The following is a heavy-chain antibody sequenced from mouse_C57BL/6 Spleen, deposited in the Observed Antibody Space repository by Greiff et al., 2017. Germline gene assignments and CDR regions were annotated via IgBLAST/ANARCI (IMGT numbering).Heavy chain of an antibody. D-gene: IGHD1-1*01. CDR2: IDPSDSET. CDR3: ARGNYYGSREDYLDY. J-gene: IGHJ2*01. V-gene: IGHV1-52*01. Sequence: QVQLQQPGAELVRPGSSVKLSCKASGYTFTSYWMHWVKQRPIQGLEWIGNIDPSDSETHYNQKFKDKATLTVDKSSSTAYMQLSSLTSEDSAVYYCARGNYYGSREDYLDYWGQGTTLTVSS. CDR1: GYTFTSYW.